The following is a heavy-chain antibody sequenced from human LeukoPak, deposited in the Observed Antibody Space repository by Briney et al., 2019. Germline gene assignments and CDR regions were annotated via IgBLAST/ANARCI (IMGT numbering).Heavy chain of an antibody. D-gene: IGHD3-3*01. CDR1: GGSFSGYY. CDR2: INHSGST. J-gene: IGHJ4*02. CDR3: ARDFRGGYDFWSGYYTPYYFDY. V-gene: IGHV4-34*01. Sequence: SETLSLTCAVYGGSFSGYYWSWIRQPPGKGLEWIGEINHSGSTNYNPSLKSRVTISVHTSKNQFSLKLSSVTAADTAVYYCARDFRGGYDFWSGYYTPYYFDYWGQGTLVTVSP.